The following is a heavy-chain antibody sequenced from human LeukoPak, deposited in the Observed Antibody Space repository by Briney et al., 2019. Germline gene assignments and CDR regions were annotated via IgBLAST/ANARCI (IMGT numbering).Heavy chain of an antibody. V-gene: IGHV3-30*18. CDR1: GFTFSSYG. CDR2: ISYDGRNK. CDR3: AKTYGSGSYYKSPDDY. D-gene: IGHD3-10*01. Sequence: GGSLRLSCAASGFTFSSYGMHWVRQAPGKGLEWVAVISYDGRNKYYADSVKGRFTISRDNSKNTLYLQMNSLRAEDTAVYYCAKTYGSGSYYKSPDDYWGQGTLVTVSS. J-gene: IGHJ4*02.